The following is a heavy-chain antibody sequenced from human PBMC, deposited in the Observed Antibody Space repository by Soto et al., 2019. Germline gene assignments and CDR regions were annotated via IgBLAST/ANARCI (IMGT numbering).Heavy chain of an antibody. CDR3: ARDRSDYDILTGPYFDY. CDR2: IYTSGST. D-gene: IGHD3-9*01. Sequence: SEALSLPCPVSGGSMSSYYWSWIRQPAGKGLEWIGRIYTSGSTNYNPSLKSRVTMSVDTSKNQFSLKLSSVTAADTAVYYCARDRSDYDILTGPYFDYWGQGTLVTVSS. CDR1: GGSMSSYY. J-gene: IGHJ4*02. V-gene: IGHV4-4*07.